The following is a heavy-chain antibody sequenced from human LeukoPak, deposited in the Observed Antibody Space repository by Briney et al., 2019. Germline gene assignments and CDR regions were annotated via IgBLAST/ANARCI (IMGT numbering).Heavy chain of an antibody. CDR1: GFTFSSYW. V-gene: IGHV3-74*01. D-gene: IGHD2-2*02. CDR2: INSNGSST. CDR3: AREPDYQPLLYWFYFDY. Sequence: PGGSLRLSCAASGFTFSSYWMHWVRQAPGKGLVWVSLINSNGSSTSYADSVKGRFTISRDNAKNSLHLHMSSLRDEDTAVYYCAREPDYQPLLYWFYFDYWGQGTLVTVSS. J-gene: IGHJ4*02.